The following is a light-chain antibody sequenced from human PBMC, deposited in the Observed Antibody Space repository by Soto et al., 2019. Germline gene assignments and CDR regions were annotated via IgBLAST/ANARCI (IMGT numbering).Light chain of an antibody. CDR1: QSGSSSY. Sequence: EIVLTQSPGTLSLSPGERATLSCGASQSGSSSYLAWYQQKPGQTPRLLIYGASVMATGIPDRFSGSGSGTDFTLTISRLEPEDFAVYYCQQYGSSPPVTFGQGTRLEIK. CDR3: QQYGSSPPVT. V-gene: IGKV3-20*01. CDR2: GAS. J-gene: IGKJ5*01.